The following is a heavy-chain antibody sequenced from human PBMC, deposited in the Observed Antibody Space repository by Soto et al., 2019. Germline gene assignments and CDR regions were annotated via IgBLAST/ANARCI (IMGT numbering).Heavy chain of an antibody. CDR3: AKDPRVGATAAEYFQY. D-gene: IGHD1-26*01. CDR2: ISASGGGT. Sequence: EVQLLESGGGLVQPGGSLRLSCAASRFTFSNYAMSWVRQAPGKGLEWVSAISASGGGTYYADPVKGRFTISRDSSKNTLYLQMNSLRAEDTAVYYCAKDPRVGATAAEYFQYWGQGTLVTVSS. V-gene: IGHV3-23*01. CDR1: RFTFSNYA. J-gene: IGHJ1*01.